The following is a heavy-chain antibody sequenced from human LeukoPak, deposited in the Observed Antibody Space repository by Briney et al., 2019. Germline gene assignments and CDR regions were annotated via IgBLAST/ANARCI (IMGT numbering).Heavy chain of an antibody. D-gene: IGHD5-18*01. CDR3: AGTVMSGYSYPFGF. Sequence: SDTLSLTCTVTGGSMTEKYWHWLRQAPGKGPEWLGPVYYTCSTRVTPSLKSRLTVSMDTSQNQFSLTLTSVTPADTAVYFCAGTVMSGYSYPFGFWGQGTQVTVSS. CDR1: GGSMTEKY. J-gene: IGHJ4*02. CDR2: VYYTCST. V-gene: IGHV4-59*07.